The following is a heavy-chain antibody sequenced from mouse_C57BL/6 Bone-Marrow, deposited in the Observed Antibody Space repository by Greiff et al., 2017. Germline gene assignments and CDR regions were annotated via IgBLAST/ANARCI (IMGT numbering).Heavy chain of an antibody. J-gene: IGHJ1*03. CDR1: GFTFNTYA. Sequence: EVNLVESGGGLVQPKGSLKLSCAASGFTFNTYAMHWVRQAPGKGLEWVARIRSKSSNYATYYADSVKDRFTISRDDSQSMLYLQMNNLKTEDTAMYYCVRDPIYYGNPHWYCDVWGTGTTVTVSS. CDR2: IRSKSSNYAT. CDR3: VRDPIYYGNPHWYCDV. D-gene: IGHD2-1*01. V-gene: IGHV10-3*01.